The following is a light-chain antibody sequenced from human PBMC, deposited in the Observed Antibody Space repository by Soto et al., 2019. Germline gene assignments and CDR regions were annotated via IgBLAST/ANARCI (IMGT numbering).Light chain of an antibody. J-gene: IGKJ1*01. CDR3: KQRSNWPPT. CDR1: QSVSSY. V-gene: IGKV3-11*01. CDR2: GAY. Sequence: EIVLTQSPATLSLSPGERATLSCRASQSVSSYLAWYQQKPGQAHRLLIYGAYNRATGIQDRFSGSGSGTDFTLNITRLEPEEFALYYCKQRSNWPPTVGQGTKVDIK.